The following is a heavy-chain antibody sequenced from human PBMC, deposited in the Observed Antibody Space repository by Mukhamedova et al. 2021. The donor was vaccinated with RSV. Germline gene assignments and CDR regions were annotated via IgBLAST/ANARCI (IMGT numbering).Heavy chain of an antibody. D-gene: IGHD6-19*01. CDR2: MNPDSGGT. J-gene: IGHJ4*02. Sequence: HWVRQAPGQGLEWMGRMNPDSGGTNYAQKFQGRVAITRDTSITTGYMELSSLRSDDTAVYFCARSRDSGWAGGFNWGQGSLVTVS. V-gene: IGHV1-2*02. CDR3: ARSRDSGWAGGFN.